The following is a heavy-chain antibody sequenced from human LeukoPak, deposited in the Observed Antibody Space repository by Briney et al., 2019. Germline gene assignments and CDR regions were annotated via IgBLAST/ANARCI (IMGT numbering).Heavy chain of an antibody. CDR2: VWTAGAT. V-gene: IGHV3-53*01. CDR3: VRGDLSGSGTNSFDY. J-gene: IGHJ4*02. CDR1: GFSITKYY. D-gene: IGHD3-10*01. Sequence: GGSLRLSCAAAGFSITKYYMGWVRQAPGKGLEWVSVVWTAGATNYADSLKGRLTISKDNSKNMVYLQMISVSAEDTATYYCVRGDLSGSGTNSFDYWGQGTVVTVSS.